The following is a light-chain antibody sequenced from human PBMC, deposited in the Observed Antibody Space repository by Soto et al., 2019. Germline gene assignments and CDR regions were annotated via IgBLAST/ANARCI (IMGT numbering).Light chain of an antibody. V-gene: IGLV2-18*01. CDR3: SLYTSENTYV. CDR2: EAS. CDR1: STDFVSYNR. Sequence: QSTLTQPPSVSGSPGQPVTISCTGTSTDFVSYNRVSWYQQPPGTAPKLIIYEASNRPSGVPDRFSGSKSGNTASLTISGLQAADEADYYCSLYTSENTYVFGTGTKVTVL. J-gene: IGLJ1*01.